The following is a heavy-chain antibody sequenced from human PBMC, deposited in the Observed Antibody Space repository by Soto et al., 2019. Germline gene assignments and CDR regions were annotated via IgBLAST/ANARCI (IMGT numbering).Heavy chain of an antibody. D-gene: IGHD6-13*01. CDR2: IYHSGTT. CDR3: AIPGAGDFDY. V-gene: IGHV4-4*02. J-gene: IGHJ4*02. Sequence: SETLSLTCAVSGASISNTDWWSWVRQRPGKGLEWIGEIYHSGTTNCDPSLKSRVTISLDKSKSQFSLKLTSVTAADTAVYYCAIPGAGDFDYWGQGTLVTVSS. CDR1: GASISNTDW.